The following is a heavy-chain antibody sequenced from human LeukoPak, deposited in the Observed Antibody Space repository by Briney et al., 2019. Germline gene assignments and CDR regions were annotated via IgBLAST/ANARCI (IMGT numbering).Heavy chain of an antibody. CDR1: GGSISSYY. CDR2: IYYSGST. V-gene: IGHV4-59*08. Sequence: SETLSLTCTVSGGSISSYYRSWIRQPPGKGLEWIGYIYYSGSTNYNPSLKSRVTISVDTSKNQFSLKLSSVTAADTAVYYCARTTPLYAIDYWGQGTLVTVSS. D-gene: IGHD1-14*01. J-gene: IGHJ4*02. CDR3: ARTTPLYAIDY.